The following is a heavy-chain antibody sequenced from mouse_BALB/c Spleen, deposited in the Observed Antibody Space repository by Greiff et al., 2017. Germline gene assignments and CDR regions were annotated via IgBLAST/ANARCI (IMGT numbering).Heavy chain of an antibody. CDR3: AREDNYFYWYFDV. CDR2: ISYSGST. CDR1: GYSITSDYA. D-gene: IGHD1-1*01. J-gene: IGHJ1*01. V-gene: IGHV3-2*02. Sequence: EVKLVESGPGLVKPSQSLSLTCTVTGYSITSDYAWNWIRQFPGNKLEWMGYISYSGSTSYNPSLKSRISITRDTSKNQFFLQLNSVTTEDTATYYCAREDNYFYWYFDVWGAGTTVTVSS.